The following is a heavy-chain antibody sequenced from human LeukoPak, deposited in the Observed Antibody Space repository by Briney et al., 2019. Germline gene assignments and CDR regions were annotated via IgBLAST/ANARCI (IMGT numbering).Heavy chain of an antibody. CDR3: ATSRGSWPDYFDY. J-gene: IGHJ4*02. V-gene: IGHV3-48*04. CDR1: GFTFSSYS. Sequence: GGSLRLSCAASGFTFSSYSMNWVRQAPGKGLDWVSYISTSGSTIYYADSVKGRFTISRDNAKNSLYLQMNSLRAEDTAVYYCATSRGSWPDYFDYWGQGTLVTVSS. D-gene: IGHD6-13*01. CDR2: ISTSGSTI.